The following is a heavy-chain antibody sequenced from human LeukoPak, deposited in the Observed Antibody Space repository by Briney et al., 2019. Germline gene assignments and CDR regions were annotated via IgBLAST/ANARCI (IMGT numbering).Heavy chain of an antibody. CDR1: GGSFSGYY. CDR2: INHSGST. D-gene: IGHD3-16*02. J-gene: IGHJ3*02. V-gene: IGHV4-34*01. CDR3: ARGVSVSIKAGADAFDI. Sequence: SETLSLTCAVYGGSFSGYYWSWIRQPPGKGLEWIGEINHSGSTNYNPSLKSRVTISVDTPKNQFSLKLSSVTAADTAVYYCARGVSVSIKAGADAFDIWGQGTMVTVSS.